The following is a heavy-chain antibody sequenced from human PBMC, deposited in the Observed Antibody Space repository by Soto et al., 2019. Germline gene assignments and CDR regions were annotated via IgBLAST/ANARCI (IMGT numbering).Heavy chain of an antibody. V-gene: IGHV4-61*08. Sequence: SETLSLTCTVSGASVTTDGYYWSWIRQPPGKGLEWIGYMFHSGTSDYSPSLKSRVTISIDTSKNQFSLRLTSVTAADTAVYYCARDTVGGGWFDPWGQGTLVTVSS. CDR2: MFHSGTS. D-gene: IGHD4-17*01. CDR1: GASVTTDGYY. CDR3: ARDTVGGGWFDP. J-gene: IGHJ5*02.